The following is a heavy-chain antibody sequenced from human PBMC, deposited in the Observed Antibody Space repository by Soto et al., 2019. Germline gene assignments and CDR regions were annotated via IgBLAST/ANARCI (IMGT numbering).Heavy chain of an antibody. D-gene: IGHD2-15*01. Sequence: QVQLVESGGGVVQPGRSLRLSCAASGSTFSSYGMHWVRQAPGKGLEWVAVISYDGSNKYYADSVKGRFTISRDNSKNTLYLQMNSLRAEDTAVYYCAKEGCSGGSCHPADYYYYYGMDVWGQGTTVTVSS. J-gene: IGHJ6*02. CDR3: AKEGCSGGSCHPADYYYYYGMDV. V-gene: IGHV3-30*18. CDR1: GSTFSSYG. CDR2: ISYDGSNK.